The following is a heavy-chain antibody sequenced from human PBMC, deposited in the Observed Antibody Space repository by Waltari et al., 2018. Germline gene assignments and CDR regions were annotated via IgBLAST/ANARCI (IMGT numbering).Heavy chain of an antibody. D-gene: IGHD6-13*01. V-gene: IGHV3-74*02. CDR2: INSDDSGT. CDR1: GFMFSNSG. CDR3: ARGGGGIGDY. Sequence: VVLVESGGDVVQPGTSLRLSCVASGFMFSNSGMHWVRQTPGRGLVWVSRINSDDSGTNYADSVKGRFTISRDNAKNTLYLQMNSLRAEDTAVYYCARGGGGIGDYWGQGTLVIVSS. J-gene: IGHJ4*02.